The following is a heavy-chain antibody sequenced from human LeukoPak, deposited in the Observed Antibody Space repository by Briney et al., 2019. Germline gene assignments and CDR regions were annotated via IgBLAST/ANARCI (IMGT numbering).Heavy chain of an antibody. Sequence: GGSLRLSCAVSGFTFSNAWMSWVRQAPGKGLEWVGRIKRKTDGGTTDYAAPVKGRFTISRDDSKNTLYLQMNSLKTDDTAVYYCTTVVRGVITYFDYWGQGTLVTVSP. CDR2: IKRKTDGGTT. J-gene: IGHJ4*02. CDR1: GFTFSNAW. D-gene: IGHD3-10*01. CDR3: TTVVRGVITYFDY. V-gene: IGHV3-15*01.